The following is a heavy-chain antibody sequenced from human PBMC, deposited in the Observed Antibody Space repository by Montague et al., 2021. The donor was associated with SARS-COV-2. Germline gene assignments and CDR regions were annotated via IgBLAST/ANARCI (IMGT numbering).Heavy chain of an antibody. D-gene: IGHD4-23*01. CDR2: LSYDERNQ. V-gene: IGHV3-30*04. Sequence: SLRLSCAASGFTISNYVLHLFRQAPVKGLEWVALLSYDERNQYYSDSVKGRFTITRDNSKTTLYLQMNSLTIDDTAVYYCAKGRTIIINSPFDYWGQGTPVTVSS. J-gene: IGHJ4*02. CDR3: AKGRTIIINSPFDY. CDR1: GFTISNYV.